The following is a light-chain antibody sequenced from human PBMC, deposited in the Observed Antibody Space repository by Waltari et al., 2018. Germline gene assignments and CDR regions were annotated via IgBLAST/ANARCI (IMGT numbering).Light chain of an antibody. Sequence: QSPLPQPRPVSGSPGQSVTISCTGTSSDVGGYYYVSWYQQHPGKAPKLMLYDVTKRPSGVPGRFSGSKSGNTASLTISGLQAEDEADYYCCSYADSYTAVFGGGTTLTVL. CDR3: CSYADSYTAV. J-gene: IGLJ3*02. CDR1: SSDVGGYYY. CDR2: DVT. V-gene: IGLV2-11*01.